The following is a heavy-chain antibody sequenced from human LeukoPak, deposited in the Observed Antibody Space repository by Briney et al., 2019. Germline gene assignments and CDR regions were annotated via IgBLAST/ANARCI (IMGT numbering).Heavy chain of an antibody. Sequence: GGSLRLSCAASGFTFSDYYMSWVRQAPGKGLEWVSFLSGSGEIIYYADSVKGRFTISRDNAKNSLYLQMNSLRAEDTDVYHCARAGQNNWFDPWGQGTLVTVSS. CDR2: LSGSGEII. V-gene: IGHV3-11*01. CDR3: ARAGQNNWFDP. CDR1: GFTFSDYY. J-gene: IGHJ5*02.